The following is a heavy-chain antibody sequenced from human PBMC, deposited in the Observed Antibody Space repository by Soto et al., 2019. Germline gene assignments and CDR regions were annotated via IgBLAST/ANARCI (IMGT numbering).Heavy chain of an antibody. J-gene: IGHJ6*02. V-gene: IGHV4-31*03. CDR1: GGSISSGGYY. CDR2: IFYSGST. CDR3: AKLNGSTYYYYYYPMDV. D-gene: IGHD2-2*01. Sequence: SETLSLTCTVSGGSISSGGYYWSWVRQHPGKGLEWIGYIFYSGSTYYNPSLKSRVTISVDASKNHLSLKLSSVTAADTAVYYCAKLNGSTYYYYYYPMDVWGQGTTVTVSS.